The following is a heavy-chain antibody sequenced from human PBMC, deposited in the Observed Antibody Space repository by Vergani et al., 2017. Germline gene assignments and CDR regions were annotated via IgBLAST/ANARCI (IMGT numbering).Heavy chain of an antibody. D-gene: IGHD2-15*01. CDR2: TRNKTKNYTT. J-gene: IGHJ6*03. Sequence: EVQLVESGGGLVQPGGSLRLSCAASGFTFSDRYMDWVRQAPGKGLEWVGRTRNKTKNYTTEYATSVKGRFTISRDDSKNSLYLQMDSLKTDDTAVYYCARDLHPGAAYMDVGGKGTTVTVSS. CDR1: GFTFSDRY. V-gene: IGHV3-72*01. CDR3: ARDLHPGAAYMDV.